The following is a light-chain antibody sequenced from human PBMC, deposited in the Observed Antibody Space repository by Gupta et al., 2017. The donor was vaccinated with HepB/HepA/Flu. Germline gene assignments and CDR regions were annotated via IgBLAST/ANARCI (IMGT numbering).Light chain of an antibody. CDR1: QSLLHSNGYNY. V-gene: IGKV2-28*01. Sequence: DIVMTQSPLSLPVTPGEPASISCRSSQSLLHSNGYNYLDWYLQKPGQSPRLLIYLGSNRASGVPDRFSGSGSGTDFTLKISRVEAEDVGAYYCMETLQTPFTFGPGTKVDIK. CDR3: METLQTPFT. J-gene: IGKJ3*01. CDR2: LGS.